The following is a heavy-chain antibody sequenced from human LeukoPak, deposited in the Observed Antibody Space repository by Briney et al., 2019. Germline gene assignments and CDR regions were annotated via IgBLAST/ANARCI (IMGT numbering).Heavy chain of an antibody. CDR2: ISRNGGTT. V-gene: IGHV3-23*01. CDR1: GFTFSIYA. J-gene: IGHJ4*03. Sequence: GGSLRLSCTASGFTFSIYAMSWVRQAPGQGLEWVSAISRNGGTTNYADSVKGRFTISRDNSKNTLWLQMNSLRAEDTAVYYCAKSGWFCSAESDLSDAYLYWGQGTMVTVSS. CDR3: AKSGWFCSAESDLSDAYLY. D-gene: IGHD3-16*01.